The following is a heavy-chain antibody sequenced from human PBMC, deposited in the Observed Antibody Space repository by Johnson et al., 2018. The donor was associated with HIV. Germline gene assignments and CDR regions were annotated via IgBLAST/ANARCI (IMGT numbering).Heavy chain of an antibody. CDR2: IERNSRT. Sequence: VQLVESGGGLIQPGGSLRLSCPASRFTVSTNYMGWVRLAPGKGLEWVSYIERNSRTDYADSVKGRFTVSRDDSKNTLYLQMNSLKTEDTAVYYCTTDLPYCTGGDCYNAFDLWGQGTMVTVSS. CDR1: RFTVSTNY. D-gene: IGHD2-8*02. CDR3: TTDLPYCTGGDCYNAFDL. J-gene: IGHJ3*01. V-gene: IGHV3-53*01.